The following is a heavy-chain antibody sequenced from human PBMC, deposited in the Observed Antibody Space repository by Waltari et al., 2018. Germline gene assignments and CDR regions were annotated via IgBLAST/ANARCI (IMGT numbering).Heavy chain of an antibody. Sequence: QVLLVQSGAEVKRPGASEKVYCKVSGYTPPELSMDWGRQATGKGLEWMGGFDPEDGETIYAQKFQGRVTMTEDTSTDTAYMELSSLRSEDSAVYYCATVSGSYHFDYWGQGTLVTVSS. V-gene: IGHV1-24*01. CDR3: ATVSGSYHFDY. CDR1: GYTPPELS. D-gene: IGHD1-26*01. J-gene: IGHJ4*02. CDR2: FDPEDGET.